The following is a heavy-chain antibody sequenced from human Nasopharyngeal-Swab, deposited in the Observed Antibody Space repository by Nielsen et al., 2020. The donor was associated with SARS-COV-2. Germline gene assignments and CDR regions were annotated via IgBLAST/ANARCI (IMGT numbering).Heavy chain of an antibody. CDR3: AKGPTVVLGSVAIRGWLDS. J-gene: IGHJ4*02. CDR2: IAYDGSKV. V-gene: IGHV3-30*18. CDR1: GFTFSSHG. Sequence: SCAASGFTFSSHGMHWVRQAPGKGLEWVAVIAYDGSKVYYADSVKGRFTISRDNSKDTVFLEMNSLRDEDTAVYYCAKGPTVVLGSVAIRGWLDSWGQGTLVTVSS. D-gene: IGHD1-26*01.